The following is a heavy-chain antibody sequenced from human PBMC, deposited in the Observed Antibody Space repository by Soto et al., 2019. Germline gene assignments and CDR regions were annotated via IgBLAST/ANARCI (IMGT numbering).Heavy chain of an antibody. Sequence: EVQLLESGGGLVQPGGSLRLSCAASGFTFSSFALSWVRQAPGKGLEWVSGISGGGTGTYYADSVKGRLTISRDNSKNTLFLQTNSLRAENTAIYYCARGSGRYYYYSMYVWGQGTTVTVSS. D-gene: IGHD3-3*01. CDR2: ISGGGTGT. J-gene: IGHJ6*02. CDR1: GFTFSSFA. CDR3: ARGSGRYYYYSMYV. V-gene: IGHV3-23*01.